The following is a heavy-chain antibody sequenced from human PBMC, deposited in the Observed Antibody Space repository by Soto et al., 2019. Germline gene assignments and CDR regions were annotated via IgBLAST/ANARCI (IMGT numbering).Heavy chain of an antibody. D-gene: IGHD6-19*01. CDR3: TREQSDDNYFDP. Sequence: PSETLSLTCTVSGGSVSSGSYYWSWIRQPPGKGLEWIGYIYYSGSTNYNPSLKSRVTISVDTSKNQFSLKLSSVTAADTAVYCCTREQSDDNYFDPWGQGTLVTVSS. CDR2: IYYSGST. CDR1: GGSVSSGSYY. J-gene: IGHJ5*02. V-gene: IGHV4-61*01.